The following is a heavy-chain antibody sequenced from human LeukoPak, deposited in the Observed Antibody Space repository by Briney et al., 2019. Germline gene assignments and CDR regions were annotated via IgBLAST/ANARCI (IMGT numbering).Heavy chain of an antibody. Sequence: SETLSLTCTVSGGSISGKNYYWGWIRQPPGTGREWVGSIYDSRDTYYNPSLKSRVTISVDTSKNQFSLKLTSVAAADTAVYYCANIVNGSDWRWGGQGTLVTVSS. CDR1: GGSISGKNYY. CDR3: ANIVNGSDWRW. CDR2: IYDSRDT. V-gene: IGHV4-39*01. J-gene: IGHJ4*02. D-gene: IGHD6-19*01.